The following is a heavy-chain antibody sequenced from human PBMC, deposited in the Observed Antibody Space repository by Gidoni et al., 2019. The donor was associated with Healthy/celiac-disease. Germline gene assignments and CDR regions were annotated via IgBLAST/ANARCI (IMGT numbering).Heavy chain of an antibody. D-gene: IGHD6-19*01. Sequence: VQLLESGGGLVQPGGSLGLSCAASGLTFRSYAMSWVRQAPGKGLEWVSAISGSGGSTYYADSVKGRFTISRDNSKNTLYLQMNSLRAEDTAVYYCAKGTSGIAVAGIDYWGQGTLVTVSS. CDR1: GLTFRSYA. J-gene: IGHJ4*02. CDR2: ISGSGGST. CDR3: AKGTSGIAVAGIDY. V-gene: IGHV3-23*01.